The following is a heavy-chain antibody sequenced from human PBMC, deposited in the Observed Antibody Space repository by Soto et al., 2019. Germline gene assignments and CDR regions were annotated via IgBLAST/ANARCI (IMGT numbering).Heavy chain of an antibody. Sequence: GGSLRLSCAASGLTFSSYAMNWVRQAPGKGLEWVSAVSGSGGSTYYADSVKGRFTISRDNSKNTLFLQMNSLRAEDTAVYYCAKLLYSYYYYGMDVWGQGTTVTVSS. CDR3: AKLLYSYYYYGMDV. D-gene: IGHD1-26*01. CDR1: GLTFSSYA. V-gene: IGHV3-23*01. CDR2: VSGSGGST. J-gene: IGHJ6*02.